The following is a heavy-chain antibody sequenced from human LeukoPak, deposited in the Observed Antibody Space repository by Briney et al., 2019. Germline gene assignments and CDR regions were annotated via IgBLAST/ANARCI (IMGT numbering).Heavy chain of an antibody. Sequence: RASVKVSCKASRGTFTNYAISWVRQAPGQGLEWMGGIIPIFATANYAQKFQGRVTITADESTSTAYMELSSLRSEDTAVYYCTTEDSYGDYFDYWGQGTLVTVSS. CDR1: RGTFTNYA. V-gene: IGHV1-69*13. D-gene: IGHD5-18*01. CDR3: TTEDSYGDYFDY. J-gene: IGHJ4*02. CDR2: IIPIFATA.